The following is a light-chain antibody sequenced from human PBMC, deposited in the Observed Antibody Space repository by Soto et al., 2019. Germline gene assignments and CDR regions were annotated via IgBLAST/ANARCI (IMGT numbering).Light chain of an antibody. Sequence: EIVMTQSPGTLSVSPGEGATLSCRASQSVNSNLAWYQQTRGQAPRLLMFDASTRATGIPARFSGSGSGTEFTLTISSLQSEDFGIYYCQQYNNWPRTFGQGTKVDIK. CDR1: QSVNSN. J-gene: IGKJ1*01. CDR2: DAS. V-gene: IGKV3-15*01. CDR3: QQYNNWPRT.